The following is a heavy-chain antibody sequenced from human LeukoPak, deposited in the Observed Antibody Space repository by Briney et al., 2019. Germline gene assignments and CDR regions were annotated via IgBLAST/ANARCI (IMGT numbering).Heavy chain of an antibody. CDR1: GFTFSSYG. Sequence: GGSLRLSCAASGFTFSSYGMHWVRQAPGKGLEWVAVISYDGSNKYYADSVKGRFTISRDNSKNTLYLQMNSLRAGDTAVYYCARGFWSSSGWQYYFDYWGQGTLVTVSS. CDR2: ISYDGSNK. CDR3: ARGFWSSSGWQYYFDY. D-gene: IGHD6-19*01. J-gene: IGHJ4*02. V-gene: IGHV3-30*03.